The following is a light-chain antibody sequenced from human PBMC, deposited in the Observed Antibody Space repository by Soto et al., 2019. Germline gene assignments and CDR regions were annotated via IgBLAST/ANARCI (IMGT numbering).Light chain of an antibody. Sequence: QSVLTQPPSVSGAPGQRVTISCTGSSSNIGAGYDVHWYQQLPGTAPKLLISGNSNRPSGVPDRFSGSKSGTSASLANTGLQAEDGADYYGQAYDRSLRGGVFGGGTKLTVL. CDR3: QAYDRSLRGGV. V-gene: IGLV1-40*01. CDR1: SSNIGAGYD. CDR2: GNS. J-gene: IGLJ2*01.